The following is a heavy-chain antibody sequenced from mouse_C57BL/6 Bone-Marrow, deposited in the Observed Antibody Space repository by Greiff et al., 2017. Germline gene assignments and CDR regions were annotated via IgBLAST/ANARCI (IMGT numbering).Heavy chain of an antibody. V-gene: IGHV1-4*01. CDR2: INPSSGYT. J-gene: IGHJ2*01. CDR3: SRGYYFDY. CDR1: GYTFTSYT. Sequence: QVQLQQSGAELARPGASVKMSCKASGYTFTSYTMHWVKQRPGQGLEWIGYINPSSGYTKYNQKFKDKATLTADKSSSTAYMQLSSLTSEDAAVYFCSRGYYFDYWGQGTTLTVSS.